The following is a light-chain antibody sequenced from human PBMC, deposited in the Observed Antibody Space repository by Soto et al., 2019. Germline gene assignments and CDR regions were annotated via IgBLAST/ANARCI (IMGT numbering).Light chain of an antibody. CDR2: AAS. CDR1: QSVTVNS. CDR3: QQYNNVPPIT. Sequence: LLLTKCPSALSLCPGEGVTLSCRASQSVTVNSLAWYQQKPGQTPKLLIYAASTRAAAVPDRFTGSGSGTDFAFTISSLEPEDFAGYYCQQYNNVPPITFGQGARPENK. J-gene: IGKJ5*01. V-gene: IGKV3-20*01.